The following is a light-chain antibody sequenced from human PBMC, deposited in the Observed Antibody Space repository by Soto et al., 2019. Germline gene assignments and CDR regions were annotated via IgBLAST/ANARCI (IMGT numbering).Light chain of an antibody. CDR3: QQYSSYPYT. CDR2: KAS. Sequence: DIQMTQSPSTLSASVGDRVTITCRASQSISSWLAWYQQKPGKAPNLLIYKASSLQSGAPSRFSGSGSGTEFALTITSLQPDDLATYYCQQYSSYPYTFGQGTKLEIK. CDR1: QSISSW. V-gene: IGKV1-5*03. J-gene: IGKJ2*01.